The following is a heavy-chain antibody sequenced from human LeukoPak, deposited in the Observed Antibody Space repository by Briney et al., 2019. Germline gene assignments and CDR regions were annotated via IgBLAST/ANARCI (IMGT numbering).Heavy chain of an antibody. CDR2: IYYSGTT. CDR3: ARTPCSGGSCYPNY. V-gene: IGHV4-39*01. D-gene: IGHD2-15*01. CDR1: GGSISSVNYY. Sequence: PSETLSLTCTVSGGSISSVNYYWGWIRQPPGKGLEWIGSIYYSGTTYYNPSLKSRVTIYVDTSKNQFSLKLSSVTAADTALYYCARTPCSGGSCYPNYWGQGTLVTVSS. J-gene: IGHJ4*02.